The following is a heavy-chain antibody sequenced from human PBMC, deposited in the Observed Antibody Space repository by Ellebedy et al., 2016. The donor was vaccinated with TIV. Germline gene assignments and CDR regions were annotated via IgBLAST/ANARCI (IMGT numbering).Heavy chain of an antibody. Sequence: SLKISXAASGFTFDDYAMHWVRQAPGKGLEWVSGISWNSGSIGYADSVKGRFTISRDNAKNSLYLQMNSLRAEDTALYYCAKDYGSGSRTFDYWGQGTLVTVSS. V-gene: IGHV3-9*01. J-gene: IGHJ4*02. CDR1: GFTFDDYA. CDR2: ISWNSGSI. D-gene: IGHD3-10*01. CDR3: AKDYGSGSRTFDY.